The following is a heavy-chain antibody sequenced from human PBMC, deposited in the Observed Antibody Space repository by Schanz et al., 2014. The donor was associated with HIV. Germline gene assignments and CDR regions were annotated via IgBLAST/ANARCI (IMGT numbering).Heavy chain of an antibody. D-gene: IGHD4-4*01. CDR2: ISAYTGNA. CDR3: ARDGSKTIEY. J-gene: IGHJ4*02. V-gene: IGHV1-18*04. CDR1: GYTFTGYY. Sequence: QVQLVQSGAEVKKPGASVKVSCRASGYTFTGYYIHWVRQAPGQGLEWMGGISAYTGNADYAQKFQGRVTMTTDTPTSTAYMELRSLTSDDTAVYYCARDGSKTIEYWGQGTLVTV.